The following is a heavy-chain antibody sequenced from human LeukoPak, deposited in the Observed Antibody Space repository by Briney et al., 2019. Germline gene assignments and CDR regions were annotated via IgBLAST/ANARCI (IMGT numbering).Heavy chain of an antibody. V-gene: IGHV3-7*03. CDR2: IKQDGGET. Sequence: GGSLRLSCAASGFTFSSYWMTWVRQAPGKGLEWVANIKQDGGETYYVDSVKGRFTISRDNAKHSLYLQMNSLRAEDTAVYYCAREYCSGGSCYKGGIDYWGQGTLVTVSS. J-gene: IGHJ4*02. CDR3: AREYCSGGSCYKGGIDY. CDR1: GFTFSSYW. D-gene: IGHD2-15*01.